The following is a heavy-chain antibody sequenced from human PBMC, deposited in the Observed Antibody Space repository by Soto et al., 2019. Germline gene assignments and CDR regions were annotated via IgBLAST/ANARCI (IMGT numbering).Heavy chain of an antibody. CDR3: ARPVVAGTPDY. V-gene: IGHV3-30-3*01. Sequence: QVQLVESGGGEVQPGTSLRLSCAASGFTFSRSPMHWVRQAPGKVLDWVGLISADGSSQHYADSVRGRFIISRDNFRNTMSLQMDRLKPEDTAVYYCARPVVAGTPDYWGQGALVSVSS. CDR1: GFTFSRSP. J-gene: IGHJ4*02. D-gene: IGHD2-15*01. CDR2: ISADGSSQ.